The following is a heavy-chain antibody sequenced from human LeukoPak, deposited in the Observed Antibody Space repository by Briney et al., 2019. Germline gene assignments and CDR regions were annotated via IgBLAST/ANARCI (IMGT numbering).Heavy chain of an antibody. J-gene: IGHJ4*02. CDR2: IRSKAYGGTT. V-gene: IGHV3-49*03. D-gene: IGHD6-19*01. CDR3: TRVRRGAVAGTYFDY. CDR1: GFTFGDYA. Sequence: GESLKISCTASGFTFGDYAMSWFRQAPGKGLEWVGFIRSKAYGGTTEYAASVKGRFTISRDDSKSIAYLQMNSLKTEDTAVYYCTRVRRGAVAGTYFDYWGQGTLVTVSS.